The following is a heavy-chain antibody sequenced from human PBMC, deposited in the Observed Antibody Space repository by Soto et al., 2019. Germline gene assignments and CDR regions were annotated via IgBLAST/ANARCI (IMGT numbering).Heavy chain of an antibody. CDR2: INHSGST. J-gene: IGHJ4*02. CDR1: GGSFSGYY. V-gene: IGHV4-34*01. Sequence: QVQLQQWGAGLLKPSETLSLTCAVYGGSFSGYYWSWIRQPPGKGLEWIGEINHSGSTNYNPSLKSRVTISVDTTKNQFSLKMSSVTAADTAVYYCQITVVRGVIIDTDYYFDYWGQGTLVTVSS. D-gene: IGHD3-10*01. CDR3: QITVVRGVIIDTDYYFDY.